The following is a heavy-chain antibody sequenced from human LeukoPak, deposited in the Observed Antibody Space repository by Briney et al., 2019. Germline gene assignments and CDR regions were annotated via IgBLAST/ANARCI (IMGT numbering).Heavy chain of an antibody. V-gene: IGHV1-2*02. CDR3: ARDLLAAAGTGY. J-gene: IGHJ4*02. CDR1: GYTFTGYY. D-gene: IGHD6-13*01. Sequence: ASVKVSCKASGYTFTGYYMHWVRQAPGQGLEWMGWINPNSGGTNYAQKFQGRVTMTRDTSISTAYTELSRLRSDDTAVYYCARDLLAAAGTGYWGQGTLVTVSS. CDR2: INPNSGGT.